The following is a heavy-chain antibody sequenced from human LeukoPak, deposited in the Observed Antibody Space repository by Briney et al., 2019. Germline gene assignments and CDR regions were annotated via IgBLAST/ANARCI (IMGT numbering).Heavy chain of an antibody. CDR1: GLTFSSNA. D-gene: IGHD3-3*01. CDR2: IRYDGSNK. V-gene: IGHV3-30*02. J-gene: IGHJ3*02. Sequence: GGSLRLSCAASGLTFSSNAMTWVRQAPGKGLEWVAFIRYDGSNKYYADSVKGRFTISRDNSKNTLYLQMNSLRAEDTAVYYCAKDIKPAGDAFDIWGQGTMVTVSS. CDR3: AKDIKPAGDAFDI.